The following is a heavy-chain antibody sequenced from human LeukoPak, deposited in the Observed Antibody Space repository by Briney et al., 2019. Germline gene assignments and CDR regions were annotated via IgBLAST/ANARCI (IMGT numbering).Heavy chain of an antibody. D-gene: IGHD4-23*01. J-gene: IGHJ4*02. CDR1: GYTFTSYA. V-gene: IGHV1-3*01. CDR2: INAGNGNT. CDR3: AREVTELASHLDY. Sequence: ASVKVSCKASGYTFTSYAMHWVRQAPGQRLEWMGWINAGNGNTKYSQKFQGRVTMTRNTSISTAYMELSSLRSEDTAVYYCAREVTELASHLDYWGQGTLVTVSS.